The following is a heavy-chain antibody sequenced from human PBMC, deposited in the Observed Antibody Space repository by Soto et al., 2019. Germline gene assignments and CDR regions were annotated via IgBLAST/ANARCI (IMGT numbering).Heavy chain of an antibody. Sequence: QVQLVQSGAEVKKPGASVKVSCKASGYTFTSYGISWVRQAPGQGLEWMGWISAYNGNTNYAQKRQGRVTMTTDTSTSTAYMELRSRRSDDTAVYYCARYYDSRGYDAFAIWGQGTMVTVSS. V-gene: IGHV1-18*01. CDR1: GYTFTSYG. J-gene: IGHJ3*02. CDR3: ARYYDSRGYDAFAI. CDR2: ISAYNGNT. D-gene: IGHD3-22*01.